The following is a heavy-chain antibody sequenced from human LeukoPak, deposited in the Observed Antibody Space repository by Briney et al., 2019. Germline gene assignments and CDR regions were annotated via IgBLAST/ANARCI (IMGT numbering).Heavy chain of an antibody. D-gene: IGHD4-11*01. J-gene: IGHJ4*02. CDR3: ARDMTTVTRLDY. Sequence: SVKVSCKASGGTFSSYAISWVRQAPGQGLEWMGGIIPIFGTANYAQKFQGRVTITTDESTSTAYMELSRLRSDDTAVYYCARDMTTVTRLDYWGQGTLVTVSS. V-gene: IGHV1-69*05. CDR2: IIPIFGTA. CDR1: GGTFSSYA.